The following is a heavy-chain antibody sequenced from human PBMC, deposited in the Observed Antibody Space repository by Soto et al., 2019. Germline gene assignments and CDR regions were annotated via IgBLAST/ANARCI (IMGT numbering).Heavy chain of an antibody. Sequence: ASVKVSCKASGYTFTSYYMHWVRQAPGQGLEWMGIINPSGGSTSYAQKFQGRVTMTRDTSTSTVYMELSSLRSEDTAVYYCARDRAGAAALYWFDPWGQGALVTVSS. D-gene: IGHD6-13*01. CDR1: GYTFTSYY. CDR2: INPSGGST. CDR3: ARDRAGAAALYWFDP. J-gene: IGHJ5*02. V-gene: IGHV1-46*01.